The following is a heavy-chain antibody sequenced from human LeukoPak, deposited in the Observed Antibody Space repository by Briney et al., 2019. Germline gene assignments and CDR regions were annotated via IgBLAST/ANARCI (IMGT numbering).Heavy chain of an antibody. CDR3: ARVPVFGYYYGSGTWAS. Sequence: SETLSLTCIVSGGSISSGAYYWAWIRQPPGKGLEWIVTINNSGSTYYNPSLKSRVTISVDTSKNQFSLKLSSVTAADTAVYYCARVPVFGYYYGSGTWASWGQGTLVTVSS. V-gene: IGHV4-39*07. J-gene: IGHJ5*02. D-gene: IGHD3-10*01. CDR1: GGSISSGAYY. CDR2: INNSGST.